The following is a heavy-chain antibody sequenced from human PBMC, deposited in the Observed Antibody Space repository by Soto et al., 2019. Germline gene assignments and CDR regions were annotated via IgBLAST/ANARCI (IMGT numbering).Heavy chain of an antibody. CDR2: ISYDGSNK. CDR3: AKDLPREVVVVPAAIPGGNDY. V-gene: IGHV3-30*18. D-gene: IGHD2-2*02. J-gene: IGHJ4*02. CDR1: GFTFSSYG. Sequence: PGGSLRLSCAASGFTFSSYGMHWVRQAPGKGLEWVAVISYDGSNKYYADSVKGRFTISRDNSKNTLYLQMNSLRAEDTAVYYCAKDLPREVVVVPAAIPGGNDYWGQGTLVTVSS.